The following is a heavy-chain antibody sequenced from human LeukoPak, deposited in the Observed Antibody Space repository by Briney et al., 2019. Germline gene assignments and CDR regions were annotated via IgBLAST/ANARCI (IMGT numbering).Heavy chain of an antibody. CDR1: GFTVSSYG. CDR3: AKGDIVVVPAGFDY. D-gene: IGHD2-2*01. J-gene: IGHJ4*02. Sequence: GGSLRLSCAASGFTVSSYGMHWVRQAPGKGLEWVAVISYDGSNKYYADSVKGRFTISRDNSKNTLYLQMNSLRAEDTAVYYCAKGDIVVVPAGFDYWGQGTLVTVSS. V-gene: IGHV3-30*18. CDR2: ISYDGSNK.